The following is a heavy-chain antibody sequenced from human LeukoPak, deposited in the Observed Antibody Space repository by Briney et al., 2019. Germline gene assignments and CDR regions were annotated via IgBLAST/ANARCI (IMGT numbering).Heavy chain of an antibody. V-gene: IGHV3-30*02. CDR1: GFTFSSYG. Sequence: PGGSLRLSCAASGFTFSSYGMHWVRQAPGKGLEWVAFIRYDGSNKYYADSVKGRFTISRDNSKNTLYPQMNSLRAEDTAVYYCAKDLVIAAAMIDYWGQGTLVTVSS. CDR2: IRYDGSNK. J-gene: IGHJ4*02. D-gene: IGHD6-13*01. CDR3: AKDLVIAAAMIDY.